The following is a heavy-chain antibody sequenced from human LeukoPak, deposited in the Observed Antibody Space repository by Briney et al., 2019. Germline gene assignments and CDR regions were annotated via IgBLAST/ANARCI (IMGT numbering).Heavy chain of an antibody. V-gene: IGHV3-48*01. CDR3: ARAIAARPWWFDP. CDR2: ISSSSSTI. CDR1: GFTFSSYS. D-gene: IGHD6-6*01. J-gene: IGHJ5*02. Sequence: GGSLRLSCAASGFTFSSYSMNWVRQAPGKGLEWVSYISSSSSTIYYADSVKGRFTISRDNAKNSLYLQMNSLRAEDTAVYYCARAIAARPWWFDPWGQGTLVTVSS.